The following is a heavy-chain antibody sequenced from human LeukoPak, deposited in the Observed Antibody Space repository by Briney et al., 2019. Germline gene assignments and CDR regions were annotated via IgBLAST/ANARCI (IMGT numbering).Heavy chain of an antibody. CDR2: INAGNGNT. CDR3: ARDHDVLTGYYQNSFDF. J-gene: IGHJ3*01. Sequence: ASVKLSCKASGYTFINYAVHWVRQAPGQGLEWMGWINAGNGNTKYSQKFQERVTIIRDNSASTAYMELSSLGSEDSAVYYCARDHDVLTGYYQNSFDFWGQGTLVTVSS. V-gene: IGHV1-3*01. D-gene: IGHD3-9*01. CDR1: GYTFINYA.